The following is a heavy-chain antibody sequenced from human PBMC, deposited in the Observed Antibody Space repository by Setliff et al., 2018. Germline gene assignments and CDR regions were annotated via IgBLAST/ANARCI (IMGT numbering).Heavy chain of an antibody. CDR2: IYHNGNT. J-gene: IGHJ6*01. V-gene: IGHV4-61*01. Sequence: PSETLSLTCTVSGYSISRGNYYWSWIRQPPGKGLEWIGYIYHNGNTNFNPSLKSRVTMSVDTSKNQFALVLESVTAADTAVYYCARDRSAYSYGLDVWGQGTTVTVSS. CDR1: GYSISRGNYY. CDR3: ARDRSAYSYGLDV.